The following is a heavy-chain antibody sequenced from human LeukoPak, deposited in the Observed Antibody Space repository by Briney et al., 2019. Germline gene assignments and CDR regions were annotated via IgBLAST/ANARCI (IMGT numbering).Heavy chain of an antibody. CDR1: GFTLSTYD. Sequence: GGSLRLSCAASGFTLSTYDMHWVRQPTGKGLEWVSGIDIPGNTYYPDSVKGRFTMSRESAKNSLYLQMNNLRAGDTAVYYCARAVAGTHWFDPWGQGTLVTVSS. D-gene: IGHD6-19*01. J-gene: IGHJ5*02. CDR2: IDIPGNT. V-gene: IGHV3-13*01. CDR3: ARAVAGTHWFDP.